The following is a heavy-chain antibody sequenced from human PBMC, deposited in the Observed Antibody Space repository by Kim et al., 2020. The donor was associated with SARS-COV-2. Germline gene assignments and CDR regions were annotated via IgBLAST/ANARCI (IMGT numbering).Heavy chain of an antibody. Sequence: GGSLRLSCAASGFTFSSYEMNWVRQAPGKGLEWVSYISSSGSTIYYADSVKGRFTISRDNAKNSLYLQMNSLRAEDTAVYHCARDMRSSRGSYGSGSYYDYYYYGMDVWGQGTTVTVS. CDR3: ARDMRSSRGSYGSGSYYDYYYYGMDV. V-gene: IGHV3-48*03. J-gene: IGHJ6*02. D-gene: IGHD3-10*01. CDR2: ISSSGSTI. CDR1: GFTFSSYE.